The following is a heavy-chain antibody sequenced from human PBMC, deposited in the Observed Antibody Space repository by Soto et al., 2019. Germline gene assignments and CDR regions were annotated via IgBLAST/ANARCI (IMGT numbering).Heavy chain of an antibody. Sequence: EVQLLESGGGLVQPGGSLRLSCAASGFTFSSNAMSWVRQAPGKGLEWVSAISGSGDNTYYADSVKGRFTISRDKSKNTLYLQMNSLRAEDTAVYYCAKFPVGAPAEFGFDYWGQGTLVTVSS. D-gene: IGHD3-10*01. CDR2: ISGSGDNT. V-gene: IGHV3-23*01. CDR1: GFTFSSNA. J-gene: IGHJ4*02. CDR3: AKFPVGAPAEFGFDY.